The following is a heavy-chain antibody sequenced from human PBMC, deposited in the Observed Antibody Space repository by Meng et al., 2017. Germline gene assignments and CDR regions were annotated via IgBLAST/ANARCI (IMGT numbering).Heavy chain of an antibody. J-gene: IGHJ5*02. Sequence: VQLVQAGAEVKKPWASVKVSCKASGYTFTSYAMHWVRQAPGQRLEWMGWINAGNGNTKYSQKFQGRVTITRDTSASTAYMELSSLRSEDTAVYYCARDRSRLSTVTLLFDPWGQGTLVTVSS. V-gene: IGHV1-3*01. CDR1: GYTFTSYA. D-gene: IGHD4-17*01. CDR2: INAGNGNT. CDR3: ARDRSRLSTVTLLFDP.